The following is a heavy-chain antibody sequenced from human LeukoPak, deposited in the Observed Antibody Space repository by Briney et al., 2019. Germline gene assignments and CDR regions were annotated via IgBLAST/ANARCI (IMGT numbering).Heavy chain of an antibody. V-gene: IGHV3-23*01. CDR3: AKANCGSECFYIMDV. D-gene: IGHD3-16*01. CDR1: GFTSSNFA. CDR2: ISGSTGRT. J-gene: IGHJ6*02. Sequence: GGSLRLSCAASGFTSSNFAMNWVRQAPGKGLECVSSISGSTGRTYCADSVKGRFTISRDDSKNTVYLEMNNLRAEDTALYFCAKANCGSECFYIMDVWGQGTMVTVSS.